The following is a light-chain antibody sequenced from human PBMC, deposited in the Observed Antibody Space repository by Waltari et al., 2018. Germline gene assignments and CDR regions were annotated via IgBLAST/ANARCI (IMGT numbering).Light chain of an antibody. V-gene: IGKV1-9*01. Sequence: IQLTQSPSSLSAYMGDRVTFSCRASQGISSHLAWFQQRPGKAPKLLIYAASTLQSAVPSRFSGSGSGTDFTLTISSLQPEDVATYYCQHLNSYPLTFGGGTKVEI. CDR1: QGISSH. CDR3: QHLNSYPLT. J-gene: IGKJ4*01. CDR2: AAS.